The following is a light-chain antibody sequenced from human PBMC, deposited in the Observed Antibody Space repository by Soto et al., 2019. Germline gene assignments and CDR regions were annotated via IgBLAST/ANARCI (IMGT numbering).Light chain of an antibody. CDR2: EVN. V-gene: IGLV2-8*01. CDR1: SSDIGTYNF. Sequence: QSVLTQPPSASGSPGQSVTISCTGTSSDIGTYNFVSWYQQHPGKAPKLLIYEVNKWPSGVSGRFSGSKSGNTAFLTVSGVQAEDEADYHCSSYAGNDNWVFGGGTKVTVL. J-gene: IGLJ3*02. CDR3: SSYAGNDNWV.